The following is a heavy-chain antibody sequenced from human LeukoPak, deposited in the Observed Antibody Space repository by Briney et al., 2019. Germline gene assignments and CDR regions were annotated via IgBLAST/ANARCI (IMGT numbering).Heavy chain of an antibody. Sequence: SETLSLTCTVSGGSISSGSYYWSWIRQPAGKGLEWIGRIYTSGSTNYNPSLKSRVTISVDTSKNQFSLKLSSVTAADTAVYYCARDSGYGDFYYYYYCMDLWGKGTTVTISS. D-gene: IGHD4-17*01. CDR2: IYTSGST. J-gene: IGHJ6*03. CDR3: ARDSGYGDFYYYYYCMDL. CDR1: GGSISSGSYY. V-gene: IGHV4-61*02.